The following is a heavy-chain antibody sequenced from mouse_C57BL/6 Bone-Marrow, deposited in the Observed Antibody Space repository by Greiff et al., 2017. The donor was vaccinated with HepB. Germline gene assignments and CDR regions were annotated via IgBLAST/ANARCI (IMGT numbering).Heavy chain of an antibody. J-gene: IGHJ4*01. CDR1: GFTFSSYG. CDR3: ARGWGYAMDY. D-gene: IGHD3-3*01. V-gene: IGHV5-6*01. CDR2: ISSGGSYT. Sequence: EVQLMESGGDLVKPGGSLKLSCAASGFTFSSYGMSWVRQTPDKGLEWVASISSGGSYTYYPDSVKGRLTISRDNTKNTLYLQMIRLKSEDTALCYCARGWGYAMDYWGQGTSVTVSS.